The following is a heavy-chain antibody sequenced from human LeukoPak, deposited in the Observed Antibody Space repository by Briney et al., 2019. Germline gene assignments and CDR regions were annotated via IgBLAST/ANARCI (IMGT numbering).Heavy chain of an antibody. CDR3: AKVIAGSSWEFDY. Sequence: GGSLRLSCAASGFTLSSYAMSWVRQAPGKGLEWVSAISGSGGSTYYADSVKGRFTISRDNSKNTLYLQMNSLRAEDTAVYYCAKVIAGSSWEFDYWGQGTLVTVSS. J-gene: IGHJ4*02. CDR2: ISGSGGST. D-gene: IGHD6-13*01. V-gene: IGHV3-23*01. CDR1: GFTLSSYA.